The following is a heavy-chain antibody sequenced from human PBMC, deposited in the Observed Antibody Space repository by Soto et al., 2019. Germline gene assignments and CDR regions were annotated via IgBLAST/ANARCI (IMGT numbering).Heavy chain of an antibody. CDR1: GFTFSNYA. V-gene: IGHV3-30-3*01. CDR3: ARDSAAGRFEYYYGMDV. CDR2: ISYDGSNK. Sequence: QVQLVESGGGVVQPGRSLRLSCAASGFTFSNYAMHWVRQAPGKGLEWVAVISYDGSNKYYADSVKGRFTISRDNSKNTLYLQMNSLRAEDTAVYYCARDSAAGRFEYYYGMDVWGQGTTVTVSS. D-gene: IGHD6-13*01. J-gene: IGHJ6*02.